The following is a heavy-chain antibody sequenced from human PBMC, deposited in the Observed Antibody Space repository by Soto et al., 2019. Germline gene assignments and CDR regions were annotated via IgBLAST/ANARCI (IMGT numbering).Heavy chain of an antibody. D-gene: IGHD2-8*01. Sequence: ASVKVSCKASGYTFNTFGITWVRQAPGQGLEWKGCVSGYSDKKDNSRKLQDRITLTEDPSTTTYYMELGSLTSDDTAVYYCARGWGKYFGVNDFWG. J-gene: IGHJ4*01. CDR3: ARGWGKYFGVNDF. V-gene: IGHV1-18*01. CDR2: VSGYSDKK. CDR1: GYTFNTFG.